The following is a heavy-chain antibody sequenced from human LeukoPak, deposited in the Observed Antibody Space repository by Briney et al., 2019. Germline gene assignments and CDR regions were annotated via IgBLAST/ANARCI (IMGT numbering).Heavy chain of an antibody. CDR2: IKQDGSEK. CDR1: GFTFSSYW. D-gene: IGHD5-18*01. V-gene: IGHV3-7*03. CDR3: ASLDTAKQPLANH. Sequence: GGSLRLSCVASGFTFSSYWMSWVRQAPGKGLEWVANIKQDGSEKYSVDSVKGRFTISRDNAKNSLYLQMNTLRVEDTAMYYCASLDTAKQPLANHWGQGTLVTVSS. J-gene: IGHJ5*02.